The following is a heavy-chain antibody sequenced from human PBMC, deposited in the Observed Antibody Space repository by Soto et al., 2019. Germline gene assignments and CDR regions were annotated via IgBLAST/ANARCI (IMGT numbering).Heavy chain of an antibody. D-gene: IGHD2-15*01. J-gene: IGHJ3*02. CDR1: GGSISSYY. CDR3: ARFNRRVVSNAFDI. Sequence: SETLSLTCTVSGGSISSYYWSWIRQPPGKGLEWIGYIYYSGGTNYNPSLKSRVTISVDTSKNQFSLKLSSVTAADTAVYYCARFNRRVVSNAFDIWGQGTMVTVSS. V-gene: IGHV4-59*08. CDR2: IYYSGGT.